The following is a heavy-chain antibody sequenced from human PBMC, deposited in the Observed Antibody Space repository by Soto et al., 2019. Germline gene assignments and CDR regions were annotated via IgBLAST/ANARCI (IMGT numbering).Heavy chain of an antibody. V-gene: IGHV4-39*01. D-gene: IGHD4-17*01. CDR3: ARGSTVAPRYFDY. J-gene: IGHJ4*02. Sequence: PSETLSLTCTVSGCSISSSSYYWGWIRQPPGKGLEWIGSIYYSGSTYYNPSLKSRVTISVDTSKNQFSLKLSSVTAADTAVYYCARGSTVAPRYFDYWGQGSLVTVSS. CDR1: GCSISSSSYY. CDR2: IYYSGST.